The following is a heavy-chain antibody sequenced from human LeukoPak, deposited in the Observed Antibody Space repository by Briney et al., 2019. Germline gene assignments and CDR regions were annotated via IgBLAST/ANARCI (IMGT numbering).Heavy chain of an antibody. V-gene: IGHV1-8*01. J-gene: IGHJ5*02. D-gene: IGHD3-22*01. CDR1: GYTFTSYD. CDR3: ARMYYYDNSDPNWFDP. Sequence: ASVKVSCKASGYTFTSYDINWVRQATGQGLEWMGWMNPNSGNTGYAQKFQGRVTMTRNTSISTAYMELSSLRSEDTAVYYCARMYYYDNSDPNWFDPWGQGTLVIVSP. CDR2: MNPNSGNT.